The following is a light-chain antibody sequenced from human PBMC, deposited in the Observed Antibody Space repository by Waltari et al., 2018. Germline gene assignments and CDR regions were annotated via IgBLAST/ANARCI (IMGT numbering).Light chain of an antibody. CDR1: SSDVGSYTL. J-gene: IGLJ1*01. CDR3: CSYASSITYV. CDR2: EVS. Sequence: QSALPQPASVSGSPGQSITISSTGTSSDVGSYTLVSWYQQHPGKAPQLMVYEVSKRPSGVSNRFSGSKSGNTASLTISGLQAEDEADYYCCSYASSITYVFGTGTKVTVL. V-gene: IGLV2-23*02.